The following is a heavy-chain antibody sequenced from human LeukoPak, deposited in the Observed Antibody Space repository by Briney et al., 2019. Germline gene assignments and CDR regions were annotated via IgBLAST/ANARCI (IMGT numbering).Heavy chain of an antibody. CDR1: GFTFSSYA. V-gene: IGHV3-64*01. J-gene: IGHJ6*03. D-gene: IGHD3-10*01. CDR3: ARDRRRLLWFGESNYYYYMDV. Sequence: GGSLRLSCAASGFTFSSYAMHWVRQAPGKGLEYVSAISSNGGSTYYANSVKGRFTISRDNSKNTLYLQMNSLRAEDTAVYYCARDRRRLLWFGESNYYYYMDVWGKGTTVTVSS. CDR2: ISSNGGST.